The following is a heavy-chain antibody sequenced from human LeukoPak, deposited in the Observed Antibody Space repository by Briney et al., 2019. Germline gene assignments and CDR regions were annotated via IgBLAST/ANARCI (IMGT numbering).Heavy chain of an antibody. J-gene: IGHJ4*02. CDR2: IYYGGST. CDR1: GGSISSSRYS. V-gene: IGHV4-39*07. CDR3: ARGIAVAGRGDYFDY. D-gene: IGHD6-19*01. Sequence: PSETLSLTCTVSGGSISSSRYSWGWIRQPPGKGLEWIGSIYYGGSTYYNPSLKSRVTISLDTSKNPFSLKLSSVTAADTAVYYCARGIAVAGRGDYFDYWGQGTLVTVSS.